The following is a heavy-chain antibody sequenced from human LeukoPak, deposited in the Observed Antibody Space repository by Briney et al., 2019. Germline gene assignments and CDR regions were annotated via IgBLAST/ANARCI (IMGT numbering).Heavy chain of an antibody. CDR3: ARDRPGYSSGWYPNRFDY. J-gene: IGHJ4*02. D-gene: IGHD6-19*01. Sequence: GASVKVSCKASGYTFSGYYMHWVRQAPGQGLEWMGWINPNSGGTNYAQKFQGRVTMTRDTSISTAYMELSRLRSDDTAVYYCARDRPGYSSGWYPNRFDYWGQGTLVTVSS. CDR1: GYTFSGYY. CDR2: INPNSGGT. V-gene: IGHV1-2*02.